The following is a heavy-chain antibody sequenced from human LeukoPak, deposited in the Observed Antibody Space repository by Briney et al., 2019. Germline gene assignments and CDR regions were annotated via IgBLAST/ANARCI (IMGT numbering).Heavy chain of an antibody. D-gene: IGHD1-26*01. CDR3: ARGIVLVGASKGRWFDP. J-gene: IGHJ5*02. CDR2: INSDGSST. Sequence: GGSLRLSCAASGFTFSSYWMHWVRQAPGKGLVWVSRINSDGSSTSYADSVKGRFTISRDNAKNSLYLQMNSLRAEDTAVYYCARGIVLVGASKGRWFDPWGQGTLVTVSS. CDR1: GFTFSSYW. V-gene: IGHV3-74*01.